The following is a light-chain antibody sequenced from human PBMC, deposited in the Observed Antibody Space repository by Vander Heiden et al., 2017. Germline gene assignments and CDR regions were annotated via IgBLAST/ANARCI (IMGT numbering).Light chain of an antibody. CDR3: QQYNNWPYT. Sequence: ETEMTQSPATLSVSPGERATLSRSASQSVFSHFPRYQQKPGQAPRLLIYGASTRATDIPARFSGSGSGTEFTLTISSLQSDDFAFYYCQQYNNWPYTFGQGTKLEIK. CDR1: QSVFSH. J-gene: IGKJ2*01. CDR2: GAS. V-gene: IGKV3-15*01.